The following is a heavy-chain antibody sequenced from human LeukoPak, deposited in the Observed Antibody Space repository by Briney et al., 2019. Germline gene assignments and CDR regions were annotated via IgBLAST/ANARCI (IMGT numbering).Heavy chain of an antibody. CDR2: IFSGGST. D-gene: IGHD6-13*01. J-gene: IGHJ3*02. V-gene: IGHV3-53*01. CDR3: AKTYSSSWYGDAFDI. CDR1: GFIVSTNY. Sequence: PGGSLRLSCAASGFIVSTNYMSWVRQAPGKGLEWVSVIFSGGSTYYADSVKGRFTISRDKSNNTLYLQMNSLRAEDTAVYYCAKTYSSSWYGDAFDIWGQGTMVTVSS.